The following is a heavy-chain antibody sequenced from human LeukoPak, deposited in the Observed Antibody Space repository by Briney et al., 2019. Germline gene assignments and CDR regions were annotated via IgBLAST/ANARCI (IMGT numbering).Heavy chain of an antibody. CDR1: GFTFSNAW. CDR2: IKSKSDGGAT. CDR3: TTHYGSGGYYNMFGY. V-gene: IGHV3-15*01. Sequence: PGGSLRLSCAASGFTFSNAWMSWVRQGPGKGLEWVGRIKSKSDGGATDYAASVKGRFTISTDDSKDTLFFQMNSLKTEDTGVYYCTTHYGSGGYYNMFGYWGQGTLVTVSS. D-gene: IGHD3-10*01. J-gene: IGHJ4*02.